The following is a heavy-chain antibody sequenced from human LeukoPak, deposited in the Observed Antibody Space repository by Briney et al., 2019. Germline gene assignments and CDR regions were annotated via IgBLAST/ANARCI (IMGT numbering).Heavy chain of an antibody. J-gene: IGHJ3*02. V-gene: IGHV4-34*09. CDR1: GGSFSGYY. D-gene: IGHD3-22*01. CDR2: INHSGST. CDR3: ARDGAYYYDSSGLDAFDI. Sequence: SETLSLTCAVYGGSFSGYYWSWIRQPPGKGLEWIGEINHSGSTNYNPSLKSRVTISVDTSKNQFSLKLSSVTAADTAVYYCARDGAYYYDSSGLDAFDIWGQGTMVTVSS.